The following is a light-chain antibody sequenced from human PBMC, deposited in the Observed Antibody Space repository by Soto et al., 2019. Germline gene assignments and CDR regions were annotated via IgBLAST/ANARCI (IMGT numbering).Light chain of an antibody. Sequence: ELVMTQSPATLSVSPGERATLSCRASQSVSNNLAWYQQKPGQAPRLLSYGASTRSTDIPARFSGSGSGTEFTLTISSLESEDFAVYYCQQYNSWPLTFGQGTKVEFK. J-gene: IGKJ1*01. V-gene: IGKV3-15*01. CDR3: QQYNSWPLT. CDR2: GAS. CDR1: QSVSNN.